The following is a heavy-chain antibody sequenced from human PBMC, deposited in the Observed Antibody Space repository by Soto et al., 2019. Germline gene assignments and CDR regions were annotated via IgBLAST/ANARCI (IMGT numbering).Heavy chain of an antibody. CDR1: GFTFSSYA. D-gene: IGHD2-21*01. Sequence: GGSLRLSCAASGFTFSSYAMSWVRQAPGKGLEWVSAISGSGGSTYYADSVKGRFTISRDNSKNTLYLQMNSLRAEDTAVYYCAKDLVTVVVIAPYYYMDVWGKGTTVTVSS. J-gene: IGHJ6*03. V-gene: IGHV3-23*01. CDR2: ISGSGGST. CDR3: AKDLVTVVVIAPYYYMDV.